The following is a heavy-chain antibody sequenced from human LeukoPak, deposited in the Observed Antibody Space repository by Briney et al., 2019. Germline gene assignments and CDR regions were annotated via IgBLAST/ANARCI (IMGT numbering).Heavy chain of an antibody. D-gene: IGHD3-9*01. CDR3: ARAPPLRYFYGMDV. J-gene: IGHJ6*02. V-gene: IGHV1-18*01. CDR2: ISAYNGNT. Sequence: ASVKVSCKASGYTFTSYGISWVRQAPGQGLEWMGWISAYNGNTNYAQKLQGRVTMTTDTSTSTAYMELRSLRSDDTAVYYCARAPPLRYFYGMDVWGQGTTVTVSS. CDR1: GYTFTSYG.